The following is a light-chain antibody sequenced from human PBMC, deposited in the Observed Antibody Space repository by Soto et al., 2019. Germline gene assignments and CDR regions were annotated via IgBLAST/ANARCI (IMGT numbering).Light chain of an antibody. CDR3: LQYGRSPPNT. CDR1: QSVSSNY. V-gene: IGKV3-20*01. J-gene: IGKJ2*01. CDR2: GAS. Sequence: EIVLTQSPGTLSLSPGERATLSCRASQSVSSNYLAWYQQKPGQAPRLLIYGASSRATGIPDRFSGSGSGTDFTLTISRLEPEDFAVYYCLQYGRSPPNTFGQRTKLEIK.